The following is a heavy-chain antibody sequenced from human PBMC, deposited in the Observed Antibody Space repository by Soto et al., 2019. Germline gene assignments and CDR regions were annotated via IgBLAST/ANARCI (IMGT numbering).Heavy chain of an antibody. D-gene: IGHD2-21*02. J-gene: IGHJ6*01. V-gene: IGHV1-18*04. Sequence: QGQLVQSGAEVKKPGASVKVSCKAPGYTFTSYGISWVRQAPRQGLEWMGRISAKKGNTKYAQKFQGRVTMTTDTCTSAAYMELRSLRSDDTAVYYCAREILSTDFYIHGMDVWGQGATVTVSS. CDR3: AREILSTDFYIHGMDV. CDR1: GYTFTSYG. CDR2: ISAKKGNT.